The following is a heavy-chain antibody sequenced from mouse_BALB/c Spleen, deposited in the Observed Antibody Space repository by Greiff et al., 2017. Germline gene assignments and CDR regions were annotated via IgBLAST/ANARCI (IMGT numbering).Heavy chain of an antibody. CDR2: INPSSGYT. J-gene: IGHJ1*01. V-gene: IGHV1-4*02. Sequence: QVQLKQSAAELARPGASVKMSCKASGYTFTSYTMHWVKQRPGQGLEWIGYINPSSGYTEYNQKFKDKTTLTADKSSSTAYMQLSSLTSEDSAVYYCARSYYGKNWYFDVWGAGTTVTVSS. CDR3: ARSYYGKNWYFDV. CDR1: GYTFTSYT. D-gene: IGHD2-10*01.